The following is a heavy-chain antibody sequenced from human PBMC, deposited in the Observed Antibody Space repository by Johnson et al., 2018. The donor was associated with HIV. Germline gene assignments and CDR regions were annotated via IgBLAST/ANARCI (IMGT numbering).Heavy chain of an antibody. J-gene: IGHJ3*02. CDR3: ARGACSGAFCYFGGAFDI. D-gene: IGHD2-15*01. CDR1: GFTFSSYD. V-gene: IGHV3-13*01. CDR2: VRRGGDT. Sequence: VQLVESGGGLDQPGGSLRLSCAASGFTFSSYDMHWVRQTAGKGLEWVSTVRRGGDTYYPDSVKGRFTLSRENAKNSLYLQMNSLRAGDTAVYYCARGACSGAFCYFGGAFDIWGQGTMVTVSS.